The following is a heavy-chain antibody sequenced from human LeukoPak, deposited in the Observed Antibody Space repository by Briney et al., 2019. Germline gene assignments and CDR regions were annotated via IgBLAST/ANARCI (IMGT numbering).Heavy chain of an antibody. V-gene: IGHV4-34*01. J-gene: IGHJ4*02. D-gene: IGHD3-16*01. CDR3: ARGTKLRLGDLFTRTITPLEY. Sequence: SETLSLTCAVYGGSFSGYYWSWIRQPPGKGLEWIGEINHSGSTNYNPSLKSRVTISVDTSKNQFSLKLSSVTAADTAVYYCARGTKLRLGDLFTRTITPLEYWGQGTLVTVSS. CDR1: GGSFSGYY. CDR2: INHSGST.